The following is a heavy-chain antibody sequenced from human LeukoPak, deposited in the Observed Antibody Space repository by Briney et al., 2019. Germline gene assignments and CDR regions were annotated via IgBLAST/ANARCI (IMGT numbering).Heavy chain of an antibody. CDR1: GFTFSGYA. D-gene: IGHD1-26*01. J-gene: IGHJ6*02. CDR3: ARRGVVGATRILFYYYYMDV. Sequence: GGSLRLSCAASGFTFSGYAMHWVRQAPGKGLEWVAVISSDGSNKYYADSVKGRFTISRDNSKNTLYVEMNSLRDEDTAVYYCARRGVVGATRILFYYYYMDVWGQGTTVTVSS. CDR2: ISSDGSNK. V-gene: IGHV3-30-3*01.